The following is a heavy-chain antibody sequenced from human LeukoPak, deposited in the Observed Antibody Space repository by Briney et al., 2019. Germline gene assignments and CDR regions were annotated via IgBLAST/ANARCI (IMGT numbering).Heavy chain of an antibody. J-gene: IGHJ4*02. CDR1: GFTFSSYA. Sequence: GGSLRLSCAASGFTFSSYAMSWVRQAPGKGLEWVSGISGSGGSTYYADSVKGRFTISRDNSKNTLYLQMNSLRAGDTAVYYCARSVPDYTRFDYWGQGALVTVSS. CDR2: ISGSGGST. CDR3: ARSVPDYTRFDY. D-gene: IGHD4-11*01. V-gene: IGHV3-23*01.